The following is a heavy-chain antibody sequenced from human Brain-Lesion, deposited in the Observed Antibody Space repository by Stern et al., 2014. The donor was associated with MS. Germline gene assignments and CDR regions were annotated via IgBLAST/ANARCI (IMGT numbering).Heavy chain of an antibody. Sequence: VQLVESGAEVKKPGASVKVSCKLSGYTLTEFSMHWVRQAPGKGLEWMGGYDLEDGEIMYAQKFQGRVNMTEDTSTDTAYMELSSLRSEDTAVYYCATGIGLWAFDYWGQGTLVTVSS. CDR3: ATGIGLWAFDY. CDR2: YDLEDGEI. D-gene: IGHD7-27*01. J-gene: IGHJ4*02. CDR1: GYTLTEFS. V-gene: IGHV1-24*01.